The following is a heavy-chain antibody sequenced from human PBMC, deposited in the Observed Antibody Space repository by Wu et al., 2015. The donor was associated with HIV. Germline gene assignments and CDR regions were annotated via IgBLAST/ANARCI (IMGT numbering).Heavy chain of an antibody. CDR2: INPNSGGT. V-gene: IGHV1-2*02. CDR3: ARLQSLSGLYSNADF. CDR1: GYTFTGYY. D-gene: IGHD1-26*01. Sequence: QVQLVQSGAEVKKPGASVKVSCKASGYTFTGYYIHWVRQAPGQGLEWMGWINPNSGGTNYAQKFQGRVTMTRDTSRSIDYMELRSLRSDDMAVYYCARLQSLSGLYSNADFWGQGTLVTVSS. J-gene: IGHJ4*02.